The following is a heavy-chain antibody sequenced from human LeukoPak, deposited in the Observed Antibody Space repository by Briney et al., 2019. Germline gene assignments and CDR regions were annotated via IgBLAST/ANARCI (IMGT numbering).Heavy chain of an antibody. CDR1: GFTVSSNY. CDR3: ARVSVSSSSPSYNWFDP. Sequence: GGSLRLSCAASGFTVSSNYMSWVRQAPGKGLEWVSVIYSGGSTYYADSVKGRFTISRDNSKNTLYLQMNSLRAEDTAVYYCARVSVSSSSPSYNWFDPWGQGTLVTVSS. V-gene: IGHV3-53*01. D-gene: IGHD6-6*01. J-gene: IGHJ5*02. CDR2: IYSGGST.